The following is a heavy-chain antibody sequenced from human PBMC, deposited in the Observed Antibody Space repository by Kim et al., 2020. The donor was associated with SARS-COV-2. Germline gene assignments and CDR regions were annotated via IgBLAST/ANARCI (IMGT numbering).Heavy chain of an antibody. CDR2: KYYSGTS. V-gene: IGHV4-39*01. J-gene: IGHJ4*02. D-gene: IGHD3-22*01. CDR3: ARLRGGYYGGYIDY. CDR1: GDSIYRSSFF. Sequence: SETLSLTCTVSGDSIYRSSFFWGWIRQPPGKGPECIGNKYYSGTSDYNPSLKSRITMSVDTSKNQFFLSLTSVTAADTAVYYCARLRGGYYGGYIDYWGPGALVTVSS.